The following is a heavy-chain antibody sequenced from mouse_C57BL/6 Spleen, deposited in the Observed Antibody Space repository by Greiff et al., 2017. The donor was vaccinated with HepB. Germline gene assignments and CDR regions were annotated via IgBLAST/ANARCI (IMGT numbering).Heavy chain of an antibody. V-gene: IGHV1-26*01. CDR1: GYTFTDYY. J-gene: IGHJ3*01. D-gene: IGHD2-4*01. Sequence: EVQLQQSGPELVKPGASVKISCKASGYTFTDYYMNWVKQSHGKSLEWIGDINPNNGGTSYNQKFKGKATLTVDKSSSTAYMELRSLTSEDSAVYYCARKGTSYDYDEAWFAYWGQGTLVTVSA. CDR3: ARKGTSYDYDEAWFAY. CDR2: INPNNGGT.